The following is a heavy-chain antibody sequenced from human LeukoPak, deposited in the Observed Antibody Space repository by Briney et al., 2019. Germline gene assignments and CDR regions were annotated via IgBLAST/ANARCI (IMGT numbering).Heavy chain of an antibody. CDR1: GLPIADFA. J-gene: IGHJ4*02. V-gene: IGHV3-53*01. CDR2: IYSGGST. Sequence: PGGSLRLSCVASGLPIADFAMHWVRQAPGKGLEWVSVIYSGGSTYYADSVKGRFTISRDNSKNTLYLQMNSLRAEDTAVYYCARVDYWGQGTLVTVSS. CDR3: ARVDY.